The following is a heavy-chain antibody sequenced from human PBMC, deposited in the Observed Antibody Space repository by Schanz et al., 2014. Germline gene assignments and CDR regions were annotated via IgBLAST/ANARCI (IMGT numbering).Heavy chain of an antibody. Sequence: QVQLVESGGGVVQPGRSLRLSCAASGFTFSSYALHWVRQAPGKGLEWVAFVPFDGSQKFYADSVKGRFTISRDNSKNTVYLQMNSLRAEDTAVDYCAKGRFGELSDFDIWGQGTMVTVSS. V-gene: IGHV3-30*04. CDR3: AKGRFGELSDFDI. CDR2: VPFDGSQK. J-gene: IGHJ3*02. D-gene: IGHD3-10*01. CDR1: GFTFSSYA.